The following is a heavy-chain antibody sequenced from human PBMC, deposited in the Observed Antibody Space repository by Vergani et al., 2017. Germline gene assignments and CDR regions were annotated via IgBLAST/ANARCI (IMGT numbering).Heavy chain of an antibody. D-gene: IGHD3-22*01. V-gene: IGHV1-18*01. CDR1: GYTFTSYG. CDR2: ISAYNGNT. J-gene: IGHJ4*02. CDR3: ARNLGYYYDSSSYYRFYY. Sequence: QVQLVQSGAEVKKPGASVKVSCKASGYTFTSYGISWVRQAPGQGLEWMGWISAYNGNTNYAQKLQGRVTMTTDTSTSTAYMELRSLTSDDTAVYYCARNLGYYYDSSSYYRFYYWDQGTLVTVSS.